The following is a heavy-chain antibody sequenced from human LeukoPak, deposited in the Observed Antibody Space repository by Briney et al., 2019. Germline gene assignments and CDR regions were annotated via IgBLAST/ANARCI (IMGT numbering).Heavy chain of an antibody. Sequence: GGSLRLSCAASGFTFSSFWISWVRQAPGKGLEWVANINQDGSEEYYVDSVKGRFTISRDNAKNSLYLQMNSLRADDTAVYSCARGVAAPADYYYYMDVWGKGTTVTVSS. CDR1: GFTFSSFW. J-gene: IGHJ6*03. V-gene: IGHV3-7*01. D-gene: IGHD2-15*01. CDR2: INQDGSEE. CDR3: ARGVAAPADYYYYMDV.